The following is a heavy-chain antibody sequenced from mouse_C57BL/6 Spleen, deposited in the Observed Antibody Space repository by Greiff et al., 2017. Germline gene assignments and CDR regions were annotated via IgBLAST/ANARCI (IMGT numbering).Heavy chain of an antibody. CDR3: TRQGIYDYDRAHWFAY. CDR2: IDPETGGT. V-gene: IGHV1-15*01. J-gene: IGHJ3*01. CDR1: GYTFTDYE. D-gene: IGHD2-4*01. Sequence: QVQLKQSGAELVRPGASVTLSCKASGYTFTDYEMHWVKQTPVHGLEWIGAIDPETGGTAYNQKFKGKAILTADKSSSTAYMELRSLTSEDSAVYYCTRQGIYDYDRAHWFAYWGQGTLVTVSA.